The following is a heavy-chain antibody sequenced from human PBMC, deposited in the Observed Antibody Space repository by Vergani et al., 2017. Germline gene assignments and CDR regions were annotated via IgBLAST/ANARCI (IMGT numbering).Heavy chain of an antibody. D-gene: IGHD5-12*01. CDR2: IDPSDAYT. Sequence: EVQLVPSGAEVKKPGESLRISCKGSGYSFTSYWISWVRQMPGKGLEWMGRIDPSDAYTNYSPSFQGHVTISADKSISTAYLQWSSLKASDTAMYYCASYGSVATTLGYYYYYMDVWGKGTTVTVSS. J-gene: IGHJ6*03. CDR1: GYSFTSYW. V-gene: IGHV5-10-1*03. CDR3: ASYGSVATTLGYYYYYMDV.